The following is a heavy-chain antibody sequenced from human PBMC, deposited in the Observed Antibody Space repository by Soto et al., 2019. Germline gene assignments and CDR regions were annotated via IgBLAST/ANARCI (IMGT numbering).Heavy chain of an antibody. CDR1: GYIFTAYS. CDR3: AREENCSDGICYSQYFQR. D-gene: IGHD2-15*01. Sequence: ASVKVSCKASGYIFTAYSMHWVRQAPGQGLEWMGVVNPSGGSTNYAQKFQGRITMTRDTSTSTVYMDLSSLTSEDTAVYYCAREENCSDGICYSQYFQRWGQGTLVTVSS. V-gene: IGHV1-46*01. CDR2: VNPSGGST. J-gene: IGHJ1*01.